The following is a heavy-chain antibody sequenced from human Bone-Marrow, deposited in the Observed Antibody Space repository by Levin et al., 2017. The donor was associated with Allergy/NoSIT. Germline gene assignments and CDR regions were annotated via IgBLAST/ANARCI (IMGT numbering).Heavy chain of an antibody. CDR2: IIPTPGMA. D-gene: IGHD5-12*01. J-gene: IGHJ4*02. CDR3: ARKGFGVAATFHFDR. CDR1: GDTLSTFA. Sequence: SVKVSCKAPGDTLSTFAIHWVRHVPGHGLEWMGGIIPTPGMADLPRKFQDRVTLTADRSTSTAYMELRSLRSEDTAVYYCARKGFGVAATFHFDRWGQGTRITVSS. V-gene: IGHV1-69*10.